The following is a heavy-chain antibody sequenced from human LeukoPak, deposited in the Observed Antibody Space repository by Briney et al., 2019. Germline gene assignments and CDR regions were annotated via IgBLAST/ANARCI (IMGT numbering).Heavy chain of an antibody. CDR3: ARLRYYDFWSGPLPMDV. J-gene: IGHJ6*02. CDR1: GGSISSSNW. D-gene: IGHD3-3*01. Sequence: SETLSLTCAVSGGSISSSNWWSWVRQPPGKGLEWIGEIYHSGSTNYNPSLKSRVTISVDKSKNQFSLKLNSVTAADTAVYYCARLRYYDFWSGPLPMDVWGQGTTVTVSS. V-gene: IGHV4-4*02. CDR2: IYHSGST.